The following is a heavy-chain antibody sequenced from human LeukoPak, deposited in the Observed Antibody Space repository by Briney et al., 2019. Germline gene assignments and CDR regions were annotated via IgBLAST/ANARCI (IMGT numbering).Heavy chain of an antibody. D-gene: IGHD3-10*01. Sequence: SETLSLTCTVSGGSISSYYWSWIRQPPGKGLEWIGEINHSGSTNYNPSLKSRVTISVDTSKNQFSLKLSSVTAADTAVYYCARLLDYGLGSYYSRGDYFDYWGQGTLVTVSS. J-gene: IGHJ4*02. V-gene: IGHV4-34*01. CDR2: INHSGST. CDR3: ARLLDYGLGSYYSRGDYFDY. CDR1: GGSISSYY.